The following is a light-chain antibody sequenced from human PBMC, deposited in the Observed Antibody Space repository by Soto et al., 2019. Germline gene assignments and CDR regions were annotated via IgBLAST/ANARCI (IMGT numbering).Light chain of an antibody. V-gene: IGLV2-14*01. CDR2: EVS. J-gene: IGLJ1*01. CDR3: SSYTSSSTPYV. CDR1: SSDVGGYNY. Sequence: QSALTQPASVSGSPGQSITISCTGTSSDVGGYNYVSWYQQHPGKSSKLMIYEVSNRPSGVSNRFSGSKSGNTASLTISGLQAEDEADYYCSSYTSSSTPYVFGTGTKVPS.